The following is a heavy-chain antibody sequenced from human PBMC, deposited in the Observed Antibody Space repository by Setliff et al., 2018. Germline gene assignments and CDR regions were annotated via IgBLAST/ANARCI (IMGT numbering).Heavy chain of an antibody. CDR3: AREGDGYNYDWYFDL. D-gene: IGHD5-12*01. CDR1: GFTFSSYS. Sequence: GGSLRLSCAASGFTFSSYSMNWVRQAPGKGLEWFSSISSSISYIYYADSVKGRFTISRDNAKNSLYLQMNSLRAEDTAVYYCAREGDGYNYDWYFDLWGRGTLVTVSS. J-gene: IGHJ2*01. CDR2: ISSSISYI. V-gene: IGHV3-21*01.